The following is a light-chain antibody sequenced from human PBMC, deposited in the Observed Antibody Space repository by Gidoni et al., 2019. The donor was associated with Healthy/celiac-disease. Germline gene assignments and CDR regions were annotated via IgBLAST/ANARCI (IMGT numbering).Light chain of an antibody. CDR3: QQYNNWPPTGT. J-gene: IGKJ1*01. Sequence: EIVMTQSQATLSVSPGERATLSCRASQSVSSNLAWYQQKPGQAPRLLIYGASTRATGIPARFSGSGSGTEFTLTISSLQSEDFAVYYCQQYNNWPPTGTFGQGTKVEIK. V-gene: IGKV3-15*01. CDR1: QSVSSN. CDR2: GAS.